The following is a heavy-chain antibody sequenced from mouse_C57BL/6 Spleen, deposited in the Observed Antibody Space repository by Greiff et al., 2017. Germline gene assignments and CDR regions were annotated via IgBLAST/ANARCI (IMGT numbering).Heavy chain of an antibody. CDR3: AIYIGREYYYAMDY. J-gene: IGHJ4*01. V-gene: IGHV7-3*01. Sequence: EVQLVESGGGLVQPGGSLSLSCAASGFTFTDYYMSWVRQPPGKALEWLGFIRNKANGYTTEYSASVKGRFTISRDNSQSILYLQMNALRAEDSATYYCAIYIGREYYYAMDYWGQGTSVTVSS. CDR2: IRNKANGYTT. CDR1: GFTFTDYY.